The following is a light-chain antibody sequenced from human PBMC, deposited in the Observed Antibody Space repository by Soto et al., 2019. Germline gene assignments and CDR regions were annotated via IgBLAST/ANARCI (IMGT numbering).Light chain of an antibody. V-gene: IGKV3-15*01. Sequence: EIVMTQSPATLSVSPGERATLSCRASQSVSSNLAWYQQKPGQAPRLLIYYASTRATGIPARFSGSGSGTEFTLTISSLESEDFAVYYCQQYNNWPGTFGQGTKVEIK. J-gene: IGKJ1*01. CDR2: YAS. CDR3: QQYNNWPGT. CDR1: QSVSSN.